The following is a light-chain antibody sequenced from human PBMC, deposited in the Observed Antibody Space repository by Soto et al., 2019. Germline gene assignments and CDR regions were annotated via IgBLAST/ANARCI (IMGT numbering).Light chain of an antibody. J-gene: IGKJ4*01. V-gene: IGKV3-20*01. CDR3: QQYGSSPLT. CDR2: GAS. CDR1: QSISNSY. Sequence: EVVLTQSPGTLSLSPGERATISCRASQSISNSYLAWYQQNPGQAPRLLIYGASSRATGIPDRFRGSGSGTDFTLTINRLEPEDFAVYYCQQYGSSPLTFGGGTKVEIK.